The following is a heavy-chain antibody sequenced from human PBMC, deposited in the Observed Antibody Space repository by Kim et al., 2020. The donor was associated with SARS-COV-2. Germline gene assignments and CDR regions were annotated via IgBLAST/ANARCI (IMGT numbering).Heavy chain of an antibody. D-gene: IGHD6-6*01. CDR2: IYYSGST. J-gene: IGHJ5*02. CDR1: GGSISSYY. CDR3: ARAYSSSPGPKSFPIDP. V-gene: IGHV4-59*13. Sequence: SETLSLTCTVSGGSISSYYWSWIRQPPGKGLEWIGYIYYSGSTNYNPSLKSRVTISVDTSKNQFSLKLSSVTAADTAVYYCARAYSSSPGPKSFPIDPWGQGTLVTVSS.